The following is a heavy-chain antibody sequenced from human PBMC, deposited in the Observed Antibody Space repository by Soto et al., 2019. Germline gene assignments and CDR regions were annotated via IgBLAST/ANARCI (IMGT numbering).Heavy chain of an antibody. Sequence: QVQLVESGGGVVQPGRSLRLSCAASGFTFSSYAMHWVRQAPGKGLEWVAVISYDGSNKYYADSVKGRSTISRDNSKNTLYLQMNSLRAEDTAVYYCARVPSERYYFDYWGQGTLVTVSS. CDR3: ARVPSERYYFDY. V-gene: IGHV3-30-3*01. D-gene: IGHD1-26*01. CDR2: ISYDGSNK. CDR1: GFTFSSYA. J-gene: IGHJ4*02.